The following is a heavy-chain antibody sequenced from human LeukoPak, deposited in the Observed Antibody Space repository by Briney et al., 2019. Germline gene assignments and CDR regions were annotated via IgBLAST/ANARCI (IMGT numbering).Heavy chain of an antibody. CDR2: ISYDGTNK. V-gene: IGHV3-30-3*01. CDR1: GFTFSSYA. Sequence: GGSLRLSCAASGFTFSSYAMHWVRQVPGKGLEWVALISYDGTNKYYADSVKGRFTVSRDDSKNTLYLQMNSLRVEDAAVYYCARSFGGSYAYFDYWGQGTLVTVSS. D-gene: IGHD1-26*01. CDR3: ARSFGGSYAYFDY. J-gene: IGHJ4*02.